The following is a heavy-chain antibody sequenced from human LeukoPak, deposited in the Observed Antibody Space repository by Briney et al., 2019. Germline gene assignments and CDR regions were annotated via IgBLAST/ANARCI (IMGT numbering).Heavy chain of an antibody. CDR1: GFTFSSYA. CDR3: ASHGGNSELFDY. CDR2: ISGSGDRT. V-gene: IGHV3-23*01. D-gene: IGHD4-23*01. Sequence: GGSLRLSCAASGFTFSSYAMSWVRQAPGKGLEWVSSISGSGDRTFYADSVKGRFTISRDNSKNTLYLQMNSLRAEDTAVYYCASHGGNSELFDYWGQGTLVTVSS. J-gene: IGHJ4*02.